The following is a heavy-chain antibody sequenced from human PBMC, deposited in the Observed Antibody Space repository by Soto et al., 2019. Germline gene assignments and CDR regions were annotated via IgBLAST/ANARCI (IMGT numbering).Heavy chain of an antibody. CDR3: ARDDYDSSGYYYVDY. CDR2: IWYDGSKK. Sequence: GGSLRLSCAASGFTFSSYGMHRVRQAPGKGLEWVAVIWYDGSKKYYADSLKGRFTISRDNSKKTLYLQVNSLRAEDTAVYFCARDDYDSSGYYYVDYWGQGTLVTVSS. V-gene: IGHV3-33*01. J-gene: IGHJ4*02. CDR1: GFTFSSYG. D-gene: IGHD3-22*01.